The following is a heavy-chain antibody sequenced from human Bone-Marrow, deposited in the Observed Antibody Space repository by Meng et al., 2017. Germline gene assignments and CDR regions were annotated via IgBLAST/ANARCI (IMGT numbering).Heavy chain of an antibody. Sequence: QLQLQESGPGLVKPSETLSLTCTVAGDSISSYYWSWIRQPPGKGLEWIGYIYNGESTNYNPSLKSRVTISVDTSKNRLSLKLTSVTAADTAVYYCSGGGVRGYWGQGTLVTVSS. V-gene: IGHV4-59*08. D-gene: IGHD2-21*01. J-gene: IGHJ4*02. CDR3: SGGGVRGY. CDR2: IYNGEST. CDR1: GDSISSYY.